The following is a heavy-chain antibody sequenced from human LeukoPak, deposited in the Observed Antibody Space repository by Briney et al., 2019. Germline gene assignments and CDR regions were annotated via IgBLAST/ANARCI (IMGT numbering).Heavy chain of an antibody. CDR2: INHSGST. CDR1: GGSFSGYY. J-gene: IGHJ4*02. D-gene: IGHD3-3*01. V-gene: IGHV4-34*01. CDR3: ARGYYDFWSGYYARCYFDY. Sequence: PSETLSLTCAVYGGSFSGYYWSWIRQPPGKGLEWIGEINHSGSTNYNPSLKSRVTISVDTSKNQFSLKLSSVTAADTAVYYCARGYYDFWSGYYARCYFDYWGQGTLVTVSS.